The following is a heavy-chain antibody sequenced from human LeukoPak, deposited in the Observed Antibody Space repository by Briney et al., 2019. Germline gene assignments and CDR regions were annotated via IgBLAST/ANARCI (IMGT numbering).Heavy chain of an antibody. CDR2: ISSSSSYI. CDR1: GFTYSRFE. J-gene: IGHJ6*03. V-gene: IGHV3-21*05. D-gene: IGHD7-27*01. Sequence: PGGSLRLSCTASGFTYSRFEMSWVRQAPGKGLEWVSYISSSSSYIYCADSVKGRFTISRDNAKNSLYLQMNSLRAEDTAVYYCARANGDFTHYYHMDVWGKGTTVTVSS. CDR3: ARANGDFTHYYHMDV.